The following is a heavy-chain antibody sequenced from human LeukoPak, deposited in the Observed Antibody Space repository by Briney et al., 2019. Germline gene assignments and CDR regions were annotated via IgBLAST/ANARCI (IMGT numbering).Heavy chain of an antibody. CDR1: GFTFGDYA. CDR2: IRSKAYGGTT. J-gene: IGHJ5*02. D-gene: IGHD2-15*01. CDR3: TRGGPIVVVVAATEFDP. Sequence: ALRLSCTASGFTFGDYAMSWFHQAPGKGLEWVGFIRSKAYGGTTEYAASVKGRFTISRDDSKSIAYLQMNSLKTEDTAVYYCTRGGPIVVVVAATEFDPWGQGTLVTVSS. V-gene: IGHV3-49*03.